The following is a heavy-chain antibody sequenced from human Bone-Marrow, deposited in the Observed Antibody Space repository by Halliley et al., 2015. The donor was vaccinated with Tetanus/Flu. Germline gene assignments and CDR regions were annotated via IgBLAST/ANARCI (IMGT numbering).Heavy chain of an antibody. J-gene: IGHJ4*02. Sequence: RVLGWFFYFSHRGTTNYNAPLKSRFPISVDNSKNQFSVKLTSVTAADTAVYYCARNYKDFYYWGQGTLVSVSS. CDR2: FSHRGTT. D-gene: IGHD3-10*01. V-gene: IGHV4-59*08. CDR3: ARNYKDFYY.